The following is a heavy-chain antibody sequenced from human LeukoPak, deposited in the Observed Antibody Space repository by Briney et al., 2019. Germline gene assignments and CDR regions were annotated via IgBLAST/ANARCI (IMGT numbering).Heavy chain of an antibody. CDR3: TTERPFSYRFDY. CDR1: GFTFSNAW. J-gene: IGHJ4*02. V-gene: IGHV3-15*01. D-gene: IGHD3-16*02. Sequence: GGSLRLSCAASGFTFSNAWMSWVRQAPGKGLERVGGIKSKTDGGTTDYAAPVKGRFTISRDDSKNTLYLQMNSLKTEDTAVYYCTTERPFSYRFDYWGQGTLVTVSS. CDR2: IKSKTDGGTT.